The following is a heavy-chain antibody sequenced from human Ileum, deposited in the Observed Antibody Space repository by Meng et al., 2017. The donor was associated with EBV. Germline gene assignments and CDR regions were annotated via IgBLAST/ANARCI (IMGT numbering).Heavy chain of an antibody. V-gene: IGHV4-61*01. CDR3: AYNRLGRGGVGS. Sequence: QVTVQVAGCGLVNSCESWFLAVSCVGGPVSGVSYHVGWSRQSPGRGLEGIEHTIGSDINHSPSSQGRVTISTDTAKNQLFLKLTSVTAADTDMYYCAYNRLGRGGVGSWGQGTLVTVSS. D-gene: IGHD5-24*01. J-gene: IGHJ4*02. CDR2: TIGSDI. CDR1: GGPVSGVSYH.